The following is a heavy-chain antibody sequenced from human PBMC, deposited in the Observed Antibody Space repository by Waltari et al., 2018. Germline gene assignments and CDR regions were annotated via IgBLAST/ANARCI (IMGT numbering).Heavy chain of an antibody. D-gene: IGHD6-13*01. CDR3: ARDGSSSPHWFDP. CDR1: GGTFSSYA. V-gene: IGHV1-69*08. CDR2: IIPIFGTA. Sequence: QVQLVQSGAEVKKPGSSVKVSCKDSGGTFSSYAIRWVRPAPGQGLAWMGRIIPIFGTANYAQKFQGRVTITADKSTSTAYMELSSLRSEDTAVYYCARDGSSSPHWFDPWGQGTLVTVSS. J-gene: IGHJ5*02.